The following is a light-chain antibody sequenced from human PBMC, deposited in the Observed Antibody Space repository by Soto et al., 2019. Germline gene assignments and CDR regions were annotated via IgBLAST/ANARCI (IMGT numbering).Light chain of an antibody. J-gene: IGKJ4*01. CDR1: QSIDTS. CDR2: GAS. CDR3: QQSYSMMPLT. V-gene: IGKV1-39*01. Sequence: DIQMTQSPSSLSASVGDRVTITCRASQSIDTSLNWYQQKPGKAPKLLIYGASSLQSGVPLRFSGSESGTDFTLTISSLQPEDFATYYCQQSYSMMPLTGGGGTKVDIK.